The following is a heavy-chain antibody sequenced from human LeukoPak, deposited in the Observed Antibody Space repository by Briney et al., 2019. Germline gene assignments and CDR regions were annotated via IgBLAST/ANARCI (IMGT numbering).Heavy chain of an antibody. CDR1: AVSISNGGYS. CDR2: IYQSEST. CDR3: ARHFSGAAAPLPFDY. Sequence: SETLSLTCAVSAVSISNGGYSWSWIRQPPGKGLEWIGYIYQSESTYYNPSLKSRVTISVDTSKNQFSLNLTSVTAADTAVYYCARHFSGAAAPLPFDYWGQGTLVTVSS. V-gene: IGHV4-30-2*01. D-gene: IGHD6-13*01. J-gene: IGHJ4*02.